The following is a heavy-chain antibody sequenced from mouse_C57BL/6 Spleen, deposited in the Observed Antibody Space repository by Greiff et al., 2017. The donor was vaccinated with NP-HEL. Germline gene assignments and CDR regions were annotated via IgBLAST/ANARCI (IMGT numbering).Heavy chain of an antibody. Sequence: ESGPGLVKPSQSLSLTCSVTGYSITSGYYWNWIRQFPGNKLEWMGYISYDGINTYNPSLKNRISVTRDTSENQFFLKLNSVTTEDTATYYCARGGGNWYFDVWGTGTTVTVSS. CDR2: ISYDGIN. CDR1: GYSITSGYY. CDR3: ARGGGNWYFDV. J-gene: IGHJ1*03. V-gene: IGHV3-6*01.